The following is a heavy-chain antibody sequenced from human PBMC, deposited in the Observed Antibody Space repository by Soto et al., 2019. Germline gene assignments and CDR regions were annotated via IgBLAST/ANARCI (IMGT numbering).Heavy chain of an antibody. CDR1: GFTFSSYA. V-gene: IGHV3-30-3*01. Sequence: GGSLRLSCAASGFTFSSYAMHWVRQAPGKGLEWVAVISYDGSNKYYADSVKGRFTISRDNSKNTLYLQMNSLRAEDTAVYYCARDRLGSLYYDSSGYKARMTDYWGQGTLVTVSS. CDR2: ISYDGSNK. J-gene: IGHJ4*02. CDR3: ARDRLGSLYYDSSGYKARMTDY. D-gene: IGHD3-22*01.